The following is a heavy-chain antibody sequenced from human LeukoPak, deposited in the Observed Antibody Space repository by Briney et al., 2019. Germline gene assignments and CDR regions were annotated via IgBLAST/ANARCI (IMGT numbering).Heavy chain of an antibody. CDR2: IIPIFGTA. Sequence: GASVKVSCKASGGTFSSYAISWVRQAPGQGLEWMGGIIPIFGTANYAQKFQGRVTITTDESTSTAYMELSSLRSEDTAVYYCARTSLMVRGVIYYYHMDVWGKGTTVTVSS. CDR1: GGTFSSYA. J-gene: IGHJ6*03. D-gene: IGHD3-10*01. V-gene: IGHV1-69*05. CDR3: ARTSLMVRGVIYYYHMDV.